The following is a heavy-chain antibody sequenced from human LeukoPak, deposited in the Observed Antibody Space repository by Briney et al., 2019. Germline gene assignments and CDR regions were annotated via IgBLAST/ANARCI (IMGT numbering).Heavy chain of an antibody. CDR3: AKRLGDPRAFDY. CDR1: GFTFSNYA. CDR2: ISGTSGTI. V-gene: IGHV3-23*01. D-gene: IGHD2-21*02. Sequence: PGGSLRLSCAASGFTFSNYAMSWVRQAPGKGLEWVSGISGTSGTINYAAPVKGRFTISRDKSKNTLYLQMNSLRVDDMAVYYCAKRLGDPRAFDYWGQGTLVTVSS. J-gene: IGHJ4*02.